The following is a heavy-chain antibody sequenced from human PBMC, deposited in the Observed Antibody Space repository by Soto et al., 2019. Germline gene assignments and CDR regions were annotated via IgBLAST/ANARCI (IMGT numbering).Heavy chain of an antibody. CDR1: GGSFSGSY. V-gene: IGHV4-34*01. CDR3: ATGYCTNGVYYTRTLSGMDV. J-gene: IGHJ6*02. D-gene: IGHD2-8*01. CDR2: INHSGST. Sequence: LSLTCAVYGGSFSGSYWSWIRQPPGKGLEWIGEINHSGSTNHNPSLKSRVTILVDTSKNQFSLKLSSVTAADTAVYYCATGYCTNGVYYTRTLSGMDVWGQGTTVTVSS.